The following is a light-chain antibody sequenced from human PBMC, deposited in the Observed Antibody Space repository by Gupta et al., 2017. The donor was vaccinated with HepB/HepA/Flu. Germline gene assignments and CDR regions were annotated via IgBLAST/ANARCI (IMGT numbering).Light chain of an antibody. J-gene: IGKJ2*04. CDR1: QSLWDSDDGNTD. CDR2: TVS. V-gene: IGKV2-40*01. Sequence: EIVMTQTPVSLLVTPGEQAPISCRSSQSLWDSDDGNTDLDWYQQKPGQSPQRLINTVSYRASRVPHKFSGSRSGTNVTLKISRVEADDVGVYYCMQRIEIPPMCSFGQGTKLEIK. CDR3: MQRIEIPPMCS.